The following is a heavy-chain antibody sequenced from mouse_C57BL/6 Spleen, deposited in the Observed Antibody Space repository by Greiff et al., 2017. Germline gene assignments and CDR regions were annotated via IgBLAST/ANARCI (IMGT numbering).Heavy chain of an antibody. V-gene: IGHV1-64*01. CDR2: IHPNSGST. Sequence: QVQLQQPGAELVKPGASVKLSCKASGYTFTSYWMHWVKQRPGQGLEWIGMIHPNSGSTNYNEKFKSKATLTVDKSSSPAYMQLSSLTSEDSAVYYCARRGTAQAYFDYWGQGTTLTVSS. CDR1: GYTFTSYW. D-gene: IGHD3-2*02. J-gene: IGHJ2*01. CDR3: ARRGTAQAYFDY.